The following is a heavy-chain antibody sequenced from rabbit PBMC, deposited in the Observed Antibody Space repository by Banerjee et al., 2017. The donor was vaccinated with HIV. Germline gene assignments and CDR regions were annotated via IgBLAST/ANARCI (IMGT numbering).Heavy chain of an antibody. D-gene: IGHD2-1*01. CDR3: ARTGYGDYDANL. CDR2: IYNADGNS. CDR1: GFSFSRYY. J-gene: IGHJ4*01. Sequence: QSLEESGGGLVQPEGSLTLTCKASGFSFSRYYMCWVRQAPGKGLEWIGCIYNADGNSYYASWAKGRFTISKTSSTTVTLQMTSLTAADTATYFCARTGYGDYDANLWGPGTLVTVS. V-gene: IGHV1S40*01.